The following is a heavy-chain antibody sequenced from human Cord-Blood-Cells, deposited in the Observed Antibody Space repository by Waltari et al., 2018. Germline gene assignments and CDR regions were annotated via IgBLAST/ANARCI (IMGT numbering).Heavy chain of an antibody. D-gene: IGHD2-2*01. J-gene: IGHJ3*02. Sequence: QVQLQQWGAGLLQPSETLSLTCAAHGGSFSGYYWSWIRQPPGKGLEWIGEINHSGSTNYNPSLKSRVTISVDTSKNQFSLKLSSVTAADTAVYYCARGFCSSTSCYDAFDIWGQGTMVTVSS. CDR3: ARGFCSSTSCYDAFDI. CDR2: INHSGST. CDR1: GGSFSGYY. V-gene: IGHV4-34*01.